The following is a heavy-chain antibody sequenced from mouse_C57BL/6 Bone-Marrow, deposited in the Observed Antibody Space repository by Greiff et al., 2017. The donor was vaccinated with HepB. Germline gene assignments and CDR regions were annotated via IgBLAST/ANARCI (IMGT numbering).Heavy chain of an antibody. CDR3: ASRYYLWYFDV. D-gene: IGHD2-1*01. J-gene: IGHJ1*03. CDR2: IRNKANGYTT. V-gene: IGHV7-3*01. Sequence: DVQLVESGGGLVQPGGSLSLSCAASGFTFTDYYMSWVRQPPGKALEWLGFIRNKANGYTTEYSASVKGRFTISRDNSQSILYLQMNALRAEDSATYYCASRYYLWYFDVWGTGTTVTVSS. CDR1: GFTFTDYY.